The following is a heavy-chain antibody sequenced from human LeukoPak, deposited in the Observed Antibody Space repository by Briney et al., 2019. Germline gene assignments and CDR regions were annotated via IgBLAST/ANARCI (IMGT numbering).Heavy chain of an antibody. CDR2: ISAYNGNT. V-gene: IGHV1-18*01. CDR3: ARERRGPDLDY. J-gene: IGHJ4*02. D-gene: IGHD1-1*01. CDR1: GGTFTSYG. Sequence: GASVKVSCKASGGTFTSYGISWVRQAPGQGLEWMGWISAYNGNTNYAQKLQGRVTMTTDTSTSTAYMELRGLRSDDTAVYYCARERRGPDLDYWGQGTLVTVSS.